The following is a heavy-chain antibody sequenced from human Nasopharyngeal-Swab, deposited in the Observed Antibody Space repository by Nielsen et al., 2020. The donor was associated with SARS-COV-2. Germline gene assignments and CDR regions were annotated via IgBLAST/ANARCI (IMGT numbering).Heavy chain of an antibody. CDR1: GGTFSSYS. J-gene: IGHJ5*02. CDR3: ARDRGYSSSWYGGNWFDP. Sequence: SVKVSCRASGGTFSSYSISWVRQAPGQGLEWMGGIIPILGIANYAQKFQGRVTITADKSTSTAYMELSSLRSEDTAVYYCARDRGYSSSWYGGNWFDPWGQGTLVTVSS. CDR2: IIPILGIA. D-gene: IGHD6-13*01. V-gene: IGHV1-69*10.